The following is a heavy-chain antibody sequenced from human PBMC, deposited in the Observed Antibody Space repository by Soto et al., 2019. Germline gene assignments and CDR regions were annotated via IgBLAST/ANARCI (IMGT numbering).Heavy chain of an antibody. CDR3: ARDIVVVPAAMNYYYYVLDV. V-gene: IGHV3-30-3*01. J-gene: IGHJ6*02. D-gene: IGHD2-2*01. CDR1: GFTFSSYA. CDR2: ISYDGSNK. Sequence: GGSLRLSCAASGFTFSSYAMHWVRQAPGKGLEWVAVISYDGSNKYYADSVKGRFTISRDNSKNTLYLQMNSLRAEDTAVYYCARDIVVVPAAMNYYYYVLDVWGQGTTVTVSS.